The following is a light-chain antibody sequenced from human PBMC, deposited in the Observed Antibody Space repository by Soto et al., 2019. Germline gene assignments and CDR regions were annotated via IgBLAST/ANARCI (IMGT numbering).Light chain of an antibody. CDR3: MHALQPPWT. V-gene: IGKV2-28*01. CDR1: QSLLHSNGYTY. J-gene: IGKJ1*01. CDR2: LGS. Sequence: DVVMNPSPLPLPVTPGEPASISCRSSQSLLHSNGYTYLEWDQQKPGQSPQLLIYLGSNRASGVPDRFSGSGSGTDFTLKSSSVEAEDVGIYYCMHALQPPWTFGEGTKVEIK.